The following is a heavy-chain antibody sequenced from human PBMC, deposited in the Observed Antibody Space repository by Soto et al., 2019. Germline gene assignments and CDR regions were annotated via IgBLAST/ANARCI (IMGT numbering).Heavy chain of an antibody. CDR1: GFTLSSSA. V-gene: IGHV1-58*01. D-gene: IGHD3-22*01. CDR3: AADPYYYDSSNYYSFDH. Sequence: SVKVSCKTSGFTLSSSAVQWVRQTRRQRLEWVGWIVAGSGNTHYAQRFQERVTLTRDMSTSTAYLELSSLRSEDTAVYYCAADPYYYDSSNYYSFDHWGQGTLVTVSS. J-gene: IGHJ4*02. CDR2: IVAGSGNT.